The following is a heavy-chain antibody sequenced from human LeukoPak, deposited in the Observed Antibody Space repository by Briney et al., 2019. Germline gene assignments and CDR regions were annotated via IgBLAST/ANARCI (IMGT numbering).Heavy chain of an antibody. D-gene: IGHD5-18*01. CDR3: AKAGYSYGYHPGAFDI. CDR1: GGSISSSSYY. CDR2: IYYSGST. J-gene: IGHJ3*02. V-gene: IGHV4-39*01. Sequence: PSETLSLTCTVSGGSISSSSYYWGWIRQPPGKGLEWIGSIYYSGSTYYNPSLKSLVTISVDTSKNQFSLKLSSVTAADTAVYYCAKAGYSYGYHPGAFDIWGQGTMVTVSS.